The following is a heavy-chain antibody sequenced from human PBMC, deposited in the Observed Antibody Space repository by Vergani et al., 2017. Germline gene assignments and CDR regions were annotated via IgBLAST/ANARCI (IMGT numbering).Heavy chain of an antibody. CDR3: ATLSPYYDILTGYRYWYFDL. CDR2: FDPEDAER. D-gene: IGHD3-9*01. V-gene: IGHV1-24*01. Sequence: QVLLVQSGAEVKKPGASVKVSCQVSGFTLTELSMHWVRQAPGKGLEWMGGFDPEDAERIYAQKFQGRVTMTEDTSTDTAYMELSSLRSEDTAVYYCATLSPYYDILTGYRYWYFDLWGRGALVIVSS. CDR1: GFTLTELS. J-gene: IGHJ2*01.